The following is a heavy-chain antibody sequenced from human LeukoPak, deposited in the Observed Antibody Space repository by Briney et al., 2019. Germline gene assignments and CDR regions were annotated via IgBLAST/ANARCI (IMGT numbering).Heavy chain of an antibody. CDR3: ARVYGGFGELFDYYFDY. V-gene: IGHV4-59*01. CDR2: IYYSGST. CDR1: GGSISSYY. Sequence: PSETLSLTCTVPGGSISSYYWSWIRQPPGKGLEWIGYIYYSGSTNYNPSLKSRVTISVDTSKNQFSLKLSSVTAADTAVYYCARVYGGFGELFDYYFDYWGQGTLVTVSS. J-gene: IGHJ4*02. D-gene: IGHD3-10*01.